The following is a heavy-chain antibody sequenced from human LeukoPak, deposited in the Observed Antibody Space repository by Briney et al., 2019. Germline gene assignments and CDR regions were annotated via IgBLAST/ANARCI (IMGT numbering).Heavy chain of an antibody. V-gene: IGHV1-2*06. D-gene: IGHD3-22*01. CDR2: INPNSGDT. CDR1: GYTFTGYS. J-gene: IGHJ4*02. Sequence: GASVKVSCKASGYTFTGYSIHWVRQAPGQGLEWMGRINPNSGDTNYAPNFQGEVTMTRGTSISTAFMEVSRLRSDDAAVYYCARALDSSGYYVVYWGQGTLVTVSS. CDR3: ARALDSSGYYVVY.